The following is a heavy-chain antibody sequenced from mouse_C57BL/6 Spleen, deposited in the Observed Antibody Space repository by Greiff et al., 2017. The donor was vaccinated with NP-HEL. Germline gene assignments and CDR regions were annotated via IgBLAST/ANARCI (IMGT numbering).Heavy chain of an antibody. J-gene: IGHJ2*01. CDR3: ARDLTAQALFDY. CDR2: INYDGSST. Sequence: EVQLVESEGGLVQPGSSMKLSCTASGFTFSDYYMAWVRQVPEKGLEWVANINYDGSSTYYLDSLKSRFIISRDNAKNILYLQMSSLKSEDTATYYCARDLTAQALFDYWGQGTTLTVSS. D-gene: IGHD3-2*02. CDR1: GFTFSDYY. V-gene: IGHV5-16*01.